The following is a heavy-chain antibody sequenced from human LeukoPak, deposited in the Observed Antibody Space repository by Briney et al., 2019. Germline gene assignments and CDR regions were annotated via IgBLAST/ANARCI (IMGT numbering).Heavy chain of an antibody. D-gene: IGHD4-17*01. V-gene: IGHV5-51*01. CDR2: RNPADSDT. CDR3: ARPLRYGAEAFDI. J-gene: IGHJ3*02. Sequence: GESLKISCKGSGYTFTSYWIGWVRQMPGKGLEWMGLRNPADSDTRYSPSFQGQVTISVDKSISIAYLEWSSLKASDTAMYYCARPLRYGAEAFDIWGQGTMVTVSS. CDR1: GYTFTSYW.